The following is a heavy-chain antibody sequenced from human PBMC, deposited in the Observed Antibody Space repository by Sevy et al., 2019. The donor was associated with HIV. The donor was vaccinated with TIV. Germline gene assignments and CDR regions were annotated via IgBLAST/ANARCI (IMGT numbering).Heavy chain of an antibody. V-gene: IGHV3-21*04. CDR1: GLTFSNDN. CDR3: ARDGKVPVPGLYYFDY. CDR2: ISGESGYI. Sequence: GGSLRLSCAASGLTFSNDNMNWVRQAPGKGLEWVSLISGESGYIYYADSVKGRFSISRDNAKNSLYLQMNSLRAEDTAVYYCARDGKVPVPGLYYFDYWGHGTLVTVSS. J-gene: IGHJ4*01. D-gene: IGHD6-19*01.